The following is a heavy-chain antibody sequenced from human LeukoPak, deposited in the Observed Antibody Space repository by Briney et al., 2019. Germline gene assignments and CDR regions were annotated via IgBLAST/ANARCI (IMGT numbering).Heavy chain of an antibody. CDR1: GFTFSSYW. J-gene: IGHJ6*03. CDR3: AREVGDYQLGYYYMDV. CDR2: ISSSGSTI. Sequence: QPGGSLRLSCAASGFTFSSYWMSWVRQAPGKGLEWVSYISSSGSTIYYADSVKGRFTISRDNAKNSLYLQMNSLRAEDTAVYYCAREVGDYQLGYYYMDVWGKGTTVTVSS. V-gene: IGHV3-48*04. D-gene: IGHD4-17*01.